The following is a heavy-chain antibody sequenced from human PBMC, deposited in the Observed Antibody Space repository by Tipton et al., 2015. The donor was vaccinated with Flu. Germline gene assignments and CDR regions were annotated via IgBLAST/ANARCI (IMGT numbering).Heavy chain of an antibody. CDR3: AREGSLTIFGVVTYNWFDP. CDR2: IYYSGST. J-gene: IGHJ5*02. D-gene: IGHD3-3*01. Sequence: LRLSCTVSGGSISSSSYYWGWFRHPPGKGLEWIGSIYYSGSTYYNPSLKSRVTISVDTSKNQFSLKLSSVTAADTAVYYCAREGSLTIFGVVTYNWFDPWGQGTLVTVSS. V-gene: IGHV4-39*07. CDR1: GGSISSSSYY.